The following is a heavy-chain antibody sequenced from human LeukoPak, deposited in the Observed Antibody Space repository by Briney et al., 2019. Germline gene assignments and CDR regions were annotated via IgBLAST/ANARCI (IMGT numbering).Heavy chain of an antibody. V-gene: IGHV3-64*01. CDR1: GFTFSNYA. J-gene: IGHJ4*02. CDR3: ARSAGRFGSGGSCYDY. D-gene: IGHD2-15*01. Sequence: GSLRLSCAASGFTFSNYAMHWVSQAPGKGLEYVSAISDNGGSTYYANSVKGRFTISRDNSKNTLYLQMGSLRAEDMAIYYCARSAGRFGSGGSCYDYWGQGTLVTVSS. CDR2: ISDNGGST.